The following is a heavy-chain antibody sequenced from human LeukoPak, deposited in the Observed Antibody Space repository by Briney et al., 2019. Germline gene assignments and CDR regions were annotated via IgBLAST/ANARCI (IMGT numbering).Heavy chain of an antibody. V-gene: IGHV3-23*01. J-gene: IGHJ3*01. Sequence: PGGSLRLSCAASGFTFRNYAMTWVRQAPGKGLEWVSVIGASGADTYYSDSVKGRFTLSRDNSQNTLFLHMSSLRAEDTAVYFCARRPRDTSGYYLGAFHDWGQGTTVTVSS. D-gene: IGHD3-22*01. CDR3: ARRPRDTSGYYLGAFHD. CDR2: IGASGADT. CDR1: GFTFRNYA.